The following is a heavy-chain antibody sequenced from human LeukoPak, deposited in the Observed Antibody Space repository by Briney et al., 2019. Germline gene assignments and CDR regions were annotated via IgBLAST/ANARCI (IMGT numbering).Heavy chain of an antibody. V-gene: IGHV3-15*01. CDR1: GFTFSNAW. D-gene: IGHD6-19*01. Sequence: GGSLRLSCAASGFTFSNAWMSWVRQAPGKGLEWVGRIKSKTDGGTTDYAAPVKGRFTISRDNSKNTQYLQMNSLKTEDTAVYYCTTDTIAVAGFDYWGQGTLVTVSS. CDR2: IKSKTDGGTT. CDR3: TTDTIAVAGFDY. J-gene: IGHJ4*02.